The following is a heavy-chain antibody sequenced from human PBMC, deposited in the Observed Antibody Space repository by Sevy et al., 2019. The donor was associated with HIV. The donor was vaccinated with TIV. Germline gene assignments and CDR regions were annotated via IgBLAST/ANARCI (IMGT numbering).Heavy chain of an antibody. CDR2: IYPGDSDT. Sequence: GESLKISCKGSGYSFTSYWIGWVRQMPGKGLEWMGIIYPGDSDTRYSPSFQGQVTLSADQSISTAYLQLSSLKASDTAMYYCAKAYYDSSGELGYGMDVWGQGTTVTVSS. D-gene: IGHD3-22*01. CDR1: GYSFTSYW. J-gene: IGHJ6*02. CDR3: AKAYYDSSGELGYGMDV. V-gene: IGHV5-51*01.